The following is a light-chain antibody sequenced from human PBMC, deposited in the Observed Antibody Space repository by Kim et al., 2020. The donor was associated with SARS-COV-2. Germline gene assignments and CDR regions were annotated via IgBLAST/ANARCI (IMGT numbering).Light chain of an antibody. CDR1: QRISSW. CDR3: QQYNSYPWT. V-gene: IGKV1-5*03. CDR2: KAS. J-gene: IGKJ1*01. Sequence: ASVGDRVTITCRASQRISSWLAWYQQKPGKAHKLLIYKASSLESGVPSRFSGSGSGTEFTLTISSLQPDDFATYYCQQYNSYPWTFGQGTKVDIK.